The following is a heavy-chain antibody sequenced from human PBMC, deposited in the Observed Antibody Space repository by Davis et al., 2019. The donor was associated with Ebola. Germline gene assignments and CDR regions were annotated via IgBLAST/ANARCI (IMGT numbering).Heavy chain of an antibody. CDR1: GFTVSSNY. CDR3: ARYSGSLD. Sequence: GESLKISCAASGFTVSSNYMSWVRQAPGKGLEWVSVIYSGGSTYYADSVKGRFTISRHNSKNTLYLQMNSLRAEDTAVYYCARYSGSLDWGQGTLVTVSS. V-gene: IGHV3-53*04. D-gene: IGHD1-26*01. CDR2: IYSGGST. J-gene: IGHJ4*02.